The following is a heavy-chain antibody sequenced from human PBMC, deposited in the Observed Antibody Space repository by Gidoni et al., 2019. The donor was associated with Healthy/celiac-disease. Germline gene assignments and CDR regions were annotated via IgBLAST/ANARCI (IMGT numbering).Heavy chain of an antibody. J-gene: IGHJ5*02. V-gene: IGHV2-5*02. CDR1: GFSLSTLGVG. CDR3: AHRPAYCSGGSCDSEWFDP. D-gene: IGHD2-15*01. CDR2: IYWDDDK. Sequence: QITLTESGPTLVNPTQTLTLTFTFSGFSLSTLGVGLVWIRQPPGKALEWLELIYWDDDKRYSPTLKSRLTITKDTSKNQVVRTMTNMDPVDTATDYGAHRPAYCSGGSCDSEWFDPWGQGTLVTVSS.